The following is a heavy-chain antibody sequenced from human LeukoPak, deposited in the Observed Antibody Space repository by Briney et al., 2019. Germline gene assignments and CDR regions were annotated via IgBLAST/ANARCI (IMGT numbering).Heavy chain of an antibody. CDR3: ARDPSPYGADY. V-gene: IGHV1-18*01. D-gene: IGHD4/OR15-4a*01. J-gene: IGHJ4*02. CDR2: ISAYNGNT. CDR1: GYTFTSYS. Sequence: ASVKVSCKASGYTFTSYSISWVRQAPGQGLEWMGWISAYNGNTNYAQKLQGRVTTTTDTSTSTAYMELRSLRSDDTAVYYCARDPSPYGADYWGQGTLVTVSS.